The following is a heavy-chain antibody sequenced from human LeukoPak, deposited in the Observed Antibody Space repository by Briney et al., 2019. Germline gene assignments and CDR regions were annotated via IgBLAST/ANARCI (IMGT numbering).Heavy chain of an antibody. CDR1: GYTFTSYA. V-gene: IGHV1-3*01. CDR2: INAGNGNT. CDR3: ARVAAAGTRGDY. Sequence: ASVKVSCKASGYTFTSYAMHWVRQAPGQRLEWMGWINAGNGNTKYSQKFQGRVTITRDTSASTAYMELSSLRSEDTAVYYCARVAAAGTRGDYWGQGTLVTVSS. D-gene: IGHD6-13*01. J-gene: IGHJ4*02.